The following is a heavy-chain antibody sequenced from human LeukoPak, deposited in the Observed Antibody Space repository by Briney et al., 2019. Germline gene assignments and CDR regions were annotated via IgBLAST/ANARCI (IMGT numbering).Heavy chain of an antibody. D-gene: IGHD3-10*01. Sequence: GGSLRLSCEVSGFTFRSNAMHWVRQGPGKGLEWVSYISSSSSTIYYAGSVKGRSTIYRDNAKSSLYLQMNSLRDEDTAFYYCARGGGWFGELLNFDYWGQGTLVTVSP. J-gene: IGHJ4*02. V-gene: IGHV3-48*02. CDR3: ARGGGWFGELLNFDY. CDR2: ISSSSSTI. CDR1: GFTFRSNA.